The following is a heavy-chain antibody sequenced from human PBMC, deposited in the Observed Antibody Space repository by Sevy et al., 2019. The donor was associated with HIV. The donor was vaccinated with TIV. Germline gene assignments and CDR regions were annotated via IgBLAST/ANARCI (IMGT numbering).Heavy chain of an antibody. CDR1: GFIFSTYG. J-gene: IGHJ5*02. CDR3: ARDSRNGLDP. CDR2: IWYDGINK. Sequence: GGSLRLSCVASGFIFSTYGMHWVRQAPGKGLEWEAVIWYDGINKDYADSVKGRFIISRDNSKNTMYLEMDSLRAEDTAVCYCARDSRNGLDPWGQGALVTVSS. V-gene: IGHV3-33*01. D-gene: IGHD2-8*01.